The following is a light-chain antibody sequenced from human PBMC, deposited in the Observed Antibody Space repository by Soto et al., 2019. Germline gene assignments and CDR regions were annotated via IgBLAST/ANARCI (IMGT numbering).Light chain of an antibody. CDR1: QSVDSTY. J-gene: IGKJ1*01. Sequence: EIVLTQSPGTLSLSPGESATLSCRASQSVDSTYITWYQQKPGQAPRLLIYGASGRATGIPDRFSGSGSGTDFILTINRLEPEDFAMYYCQHYDSSRTFGQGTKVDIK. V-gene: IGKV3-20*01. CDR2: GAS. CDR3: QHYDSSRT.